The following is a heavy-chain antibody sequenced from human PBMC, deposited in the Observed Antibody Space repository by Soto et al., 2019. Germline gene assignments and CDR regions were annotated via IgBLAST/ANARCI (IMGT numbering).Heavy chain of an antibody. CDR1: GFSFTNFA. V-gene: IGHV3-23*04. D-gene: IGHD3-22*01. Sequence: VQLVESGGNLVQPGGSLRLSCAASGFSFTNFAMTWLRQAPGKGLEWVSTISPNGKSQYYVDSVKGRFVIFRDNSKNTLYLQMYSLTAEDTAVYYCAKGYYDSSGFFTNFGIDFCGQGTLVTVSS. J-gene: IGHJ4*02. CDR3: AKGYYDSSGFFTNFGIDF. CDR2: ISPNGKSQ.